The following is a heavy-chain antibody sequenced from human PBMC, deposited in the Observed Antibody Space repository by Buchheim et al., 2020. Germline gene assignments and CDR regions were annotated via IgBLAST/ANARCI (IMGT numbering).Heavy chain of an antibody. D-gene: IGHD4-17*01. CDR3: ARGPKRYYFDY. CDR1: GGSITNYY. J-gene: IGHJ4*02. CDR2: IYYSGST. V-gene: IGHV4-59*01. Sequence: QVQLQESGPGLVKPSETLSLTCTVSGGSITNYYWSWIRQPPGKGLEWIGYIYYSGSTNYNPSLKSRVTISVDTSKNQFSLKLTSVTDADTAVYYCARGPKRYYFDYWGQGTL.